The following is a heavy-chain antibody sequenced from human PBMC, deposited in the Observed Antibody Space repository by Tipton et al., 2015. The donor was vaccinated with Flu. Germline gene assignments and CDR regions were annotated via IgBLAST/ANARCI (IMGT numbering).Heavy chain of an antibody. D-gene: IGHD4-11*01. CDR2: VSRSGTT. CDR3: ARRDYSNYVSDPKSWFDP. Sequence: TLSLTCDVSGDSISGDYYWGWIRQFPGKGLEWIGSVSRSGTTNYNPSLKSRVTISIDTSKNQFSLKMKSVTAADKAVYYCARRDYSNYVSDPKSWFDPWGQGILVTVSS. J-gene: IGHJ5*02. CDR1: GDSISGDYY. V-gene: IGHV4-38-2*01.